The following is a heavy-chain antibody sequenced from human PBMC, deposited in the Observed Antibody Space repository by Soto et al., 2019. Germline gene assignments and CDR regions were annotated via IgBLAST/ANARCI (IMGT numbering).Heavy chain of an antibody. CDR2: ISSSGSTI. Sequence: LRLSCAAAGFTFSSYEMNWVRQAPLKGLEWVSYISSSGSTIYYADSVKGRFTISRDNAKNSLYLQMNSLRAEDTAVYYCARDHKGGYYYYGMDVWGQGTTVTVSS. V-gene: IGHV3-48*03. CDR1: GFTFSSYE. J-gene: IGHJ6*02. CDR3: ARDHKGGYYYYGMDV.